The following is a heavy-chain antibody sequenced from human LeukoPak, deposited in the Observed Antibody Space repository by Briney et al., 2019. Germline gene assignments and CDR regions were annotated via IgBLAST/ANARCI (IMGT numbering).Heavy chain of an antibody. J-gene: IGHJ4*02. Sequence: GGSLRLFCAAAVFTFSSYSVKRVRQAPWHMLERVSYIRSSSSTIYYADSVKGRFTISRDNAKNSLYLQMNSLRDEDTAVYYCARQPGLILDLIDWGQGTLVTVPS. V-gene: IGHV3-48*02. CDR1: VFTFSSYS. CDR2: IRSSSSTI. D-gene: IGHD1-14*01. CDR3: ARQPGLILDLID.